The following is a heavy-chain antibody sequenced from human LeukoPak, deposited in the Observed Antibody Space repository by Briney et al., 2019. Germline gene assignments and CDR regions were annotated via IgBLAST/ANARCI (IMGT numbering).Heavy chain of an antibody. CDR3: AKDFTRQVGGWFPDRRDAFDI. V-gene: IGHV3-48*03. CDR2: ISSSGSTI. CDR1: GFTFSSYE. J-gene: IGHJ3*02. Sequence: PGGSLRLSCAASGFTFSSYEMNWVRQAPGKGLEWVSYISSSGSTIYYADSVKGRFTISRDNAKRSLYLQMNSLRAEDTAVYYCAKDFTRQVGGWFPDRRDAFDIWGQGTMVTVSS. D-gene: IGHD3-10*01.